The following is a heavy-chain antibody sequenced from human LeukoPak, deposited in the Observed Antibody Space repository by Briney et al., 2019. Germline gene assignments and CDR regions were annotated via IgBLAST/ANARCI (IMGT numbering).Heavy chain of an antibody. V-gene: IGHV3-13*01. CDR1: GFTFSSYD. CDR3: ARAFSGYYYYMDV. J-gene: IGHJ6*03. Sequence: PGVSLRLSCAASGFTFSSYDMHWVRQATGKGLEWVSAIGTAGDTYYPGSVKGRFTISRENAKNSLYLQMNSLRAGDTAVYYCARAFSGYYYYMDVWGKGTTVTVSS. CDR2: IGTAGDT.